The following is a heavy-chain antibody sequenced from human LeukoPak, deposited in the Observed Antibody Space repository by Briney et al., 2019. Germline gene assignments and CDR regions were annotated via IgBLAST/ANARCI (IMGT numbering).Heavy chain of an antibody. D-gene: IGHD6-6*01. CDR2: IYSGGST. CDR3: ARDQGYSSSPGGFDY. Sequence: GSLRLSCAASEFSVGSNYMTWVRQAPGKGLEWVSLIYSGGSTYYADSVKGRFTISRDNSKNTLYLQMNSLRAEDTAVYYCARDQGYSSSPGGFDYWGQGTLVTVSS. J-gene: IGHJ4*02. CDR1: EFSVGSNY. V-gene: IGHV3-66*01.